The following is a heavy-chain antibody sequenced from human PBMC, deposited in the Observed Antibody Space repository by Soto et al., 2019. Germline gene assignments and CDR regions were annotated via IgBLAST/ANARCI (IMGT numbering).Heavy chain of an antibody. CDR1: GFVFSDYA. J-gene: IGHJ1*01. Sequence: GGSLRLSCSASGFVFSDYAMHWVRLTPGKGLEFVSAISNNGGSTNDAPSVWGRFTISRDNSKNTVYLEMSSLRVEDTAIYYCVKDPSRGGWYGFFLHWGQGTVVTVSS. D-gene: IGHD6-19*01. CDR2: ISNNGGST. V-gene: IGHV3-64D*06. CDR3: VKDPSRGGWYGFFLH.